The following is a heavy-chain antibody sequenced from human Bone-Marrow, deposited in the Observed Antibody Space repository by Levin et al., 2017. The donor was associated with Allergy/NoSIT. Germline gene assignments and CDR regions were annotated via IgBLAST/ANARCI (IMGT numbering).Heavy chain of an antibody. J-gene: IGHJ4*02. CDR1: GFTFSNAW. V-gene: IGHV3-15*01. CDR2: IKSKTDGGTT. D-gene: IGHD4-17*01. CDR3: TTEGAGDYDDYGDDAYFDY. Sequence: GGSLRLSCAASGFTFSNAWMSWVRQAPGKGLEWVGRIKSKTDGGTTDYAAPVKGRFTISRDDSKNTLYLQMNSLKTEDTAVYYCTTEGAGDYDDYGDDAYFDYWGQGTLVTVSS.